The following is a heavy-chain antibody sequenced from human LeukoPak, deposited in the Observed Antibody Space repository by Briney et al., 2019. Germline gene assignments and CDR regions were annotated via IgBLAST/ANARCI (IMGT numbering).Heavy chain of an antibody. CDR2: IYHSGST. Sequence: SETLSLTCTVSGYSISSGYYWGWIRQPPGKGLEWIGSIYHSGSTYYNPSLKSRVTISVDTSKNQFSLKLSSVTAADTAVYYCARDHGVTMIVVVGFDYWGQGALVTVSS. J-gene: IGHJ4*02. V-gene: IGHV4-38-2*02. D-gene: IGHD3-22*01. CDR3: ARDHGVTMIVVVGFDY. CDR1: GYSISSGYY.